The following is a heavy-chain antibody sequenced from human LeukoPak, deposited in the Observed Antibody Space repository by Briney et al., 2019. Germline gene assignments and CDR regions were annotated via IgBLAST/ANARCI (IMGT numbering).Heavy chain of an antibody. Sequence: GGSLRLSCVGSGFTYTAHWMTWVRQAPGKGLEWVANIKEDGREKYYVDSVKGRFAISRDNAKNSLYLQMNSLRVEETAVYYCTCGLFDYWGQGTLVTVSS. V-gene: IGHV3-7*03. CDR3: TCGLFDY. CDR2: IKEDGREK. CDR1: GFTYTAHW. D-gene: IGHD3-22*01. J-gene: IGHJ4*02.